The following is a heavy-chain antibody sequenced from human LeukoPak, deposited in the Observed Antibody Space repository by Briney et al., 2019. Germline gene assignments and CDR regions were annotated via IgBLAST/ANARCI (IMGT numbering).Heavy chain of an antibody. CDR1: GGSISSYY. Sequence: SETLSLTCTVSGGSISSYYWSWIRQPPGKGLEWIGYIYYSGSTNYNPSLKSRVTISVDTSKNQFSLKLSSVTAADTAVYYCARGGPPVYAIDYWGQGTLVTVSS. J-gene: IGHJ4*02. CDR3: ARGGPPVYAIDY. D-gene: IGHD2-8*01. V-gene: IGHV4-59*01. CDR2: IYYSGST.